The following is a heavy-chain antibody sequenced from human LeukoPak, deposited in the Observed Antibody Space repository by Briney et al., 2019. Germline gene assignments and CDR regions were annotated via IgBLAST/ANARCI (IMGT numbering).Heavy chain of an antibody. CDR2: INHSGST. CDR1: GGSFSGYY. Sequence: SETLSLTCAVYGGSFSGYYWSWIRQPPGKGLEWIGEINHSGSTNYNPSLKSRVTISVDTSKNQFSLKLSSVTAADTAVYYCATTIAAAGDAFDIWGQGTMVTVSS. CDR3: ATTIAAAGDAFDI. J-gene: IGHJ3*02. D-gene: IGHD6-13*01. V-gene: IGHV4-34*01.